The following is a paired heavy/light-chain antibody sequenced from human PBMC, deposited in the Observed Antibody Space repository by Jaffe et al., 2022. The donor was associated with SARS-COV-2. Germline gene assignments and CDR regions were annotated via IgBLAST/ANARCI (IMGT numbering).Light chain of an antibody. CDR3: QHSDILPSLS. CDR2: DAS. CDR1: QDIRTY. V-gene: IGKV1-33*01. Sequence: DIQLTQSPSSLSASVGDRVTITCQASQDIRTYLSWYQQRPGKAPKLLIYDASNLETGVPSRFSGSGSGTDFTFTISSLQPEDVATYYCQHSDILPSLSFGGGTKVEIE. J-gene: IGKJ4*01.
Heavy chain of an antibody. J-gene: IGHJ6*02. CDR2: IYSGGST. V-gene: IGHV3-53*01. CDR3: ARVLLLRGGMDV. Sequence: EAQLVESGGGLIQPGGSVRLSCAASGFVVSRNYMSWVRQAPGKGLEWVSLIYSGGSTYYADSVKGRFTISRDNSLNTLYLQMNSLRVEDTAVYYCARVLLLRGGMDVWGQGTTVTVSS. CDR1: GFVVSRNY. D-gene: IGHD5-12*01.